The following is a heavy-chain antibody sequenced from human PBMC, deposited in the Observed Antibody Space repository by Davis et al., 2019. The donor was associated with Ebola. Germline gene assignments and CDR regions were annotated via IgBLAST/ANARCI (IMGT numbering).Heavy chain of an antibody. CDR3: VRDSSGDAFDM. CDR2: IFQNGNT. CDR1: GGSISGGGYY. Sequence: PSETLSLTCTVSGGSISGGGYYWTWIRQIPGKGLEWIGYIFQNGNTNYNPSLKSRLSISIETSKNRFSLKLSSVTAADTAIYYCVRDSSGDAFDMWGQGTMVTVSS. V-gene: IGHV4-31*03. J-gene: IGHJ3*02.